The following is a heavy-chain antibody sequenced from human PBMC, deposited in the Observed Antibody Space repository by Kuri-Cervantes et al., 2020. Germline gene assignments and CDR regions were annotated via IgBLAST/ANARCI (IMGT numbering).Heavy chain of an antibody. J-gene: IGHJ4*02. CDR3: ARESLAGSTPFDY. CDR1: GGTFSSYT. V-gene: IGHV1-69*06. D-gene: IGHD3-3*02. Sequence: AVKVSCKASGGTFSSYTISWVRQAPGQGLEWMGGIIPIFGTANYAQKFQGRVTITADKSTSTAYMELSSLRSEDTAVYYCARESLAGSTPFDYWGQGTLVTVSS. CDR2: IIPIFGTA.